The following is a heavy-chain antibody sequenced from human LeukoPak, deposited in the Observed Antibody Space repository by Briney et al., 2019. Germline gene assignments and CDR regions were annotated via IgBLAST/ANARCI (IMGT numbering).Heavy chain of an antibody. CDR3: ARDSAVADPIGFDP. V-gene: IGHV4-4*07. D-gene: IGHD5-18*01. CDR2: IYTSGST. CDR1: GDSISSDY. J-gene: IGHJ5*02. Sequence: SETLSLTCTVSGDSISSDYWSWIRQPAGKGLERIGRIYTSGSTDYNPSLKSRVTISVDTSKKQFSLKLSSVTAADTAVYYCARDSAVADPIGFDPWGQGTLVTVSS.